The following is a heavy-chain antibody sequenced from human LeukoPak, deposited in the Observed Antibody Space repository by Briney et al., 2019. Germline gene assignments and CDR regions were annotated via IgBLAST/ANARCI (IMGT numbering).Heavy chain of an antibody. CDR3: ARGGGLDV. CDR1: RFTFSSYW. J-gene: IGHJ6*02. D-gene: IGHD3-16*01. Sequence: GGSLRLYCAASRFTFSSYWMNWARQAPGKGLEWVASINHNGNVNYYVDSVKGRFTISRDNAKNSLYLQMSNLRAEDTAVYFCARGGGLDVWGQGATVTVSS. V-gene: IGHV3-7*03. CDR2: INHNGNVN.